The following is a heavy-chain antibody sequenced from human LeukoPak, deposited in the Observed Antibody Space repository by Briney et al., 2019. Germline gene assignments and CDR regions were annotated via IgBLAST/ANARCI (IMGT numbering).Heavy chain of an antibody. Sequence: GGSLRLSCAASGFTFSSYWMHWVRQAPGKGLEWVATIKPDGSEKYYVDSVKGRFTISRDNAKNSLYLQMNSLRAEDTAVYYCARGQPKLGYCSSTSCYSFDYWGQGTLVTVSS. CDR2: IKPDGSEK. CDR3: ARGQPKLGYCSSTSCYSFDY. D-gene: IGHD2-2*01. J-gene: IGHJ4*02. CDR1: GFTFSSYW. V-gene: IGHV3-7*01.